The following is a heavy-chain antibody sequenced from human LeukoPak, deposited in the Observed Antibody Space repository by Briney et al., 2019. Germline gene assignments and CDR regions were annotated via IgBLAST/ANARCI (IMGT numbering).Heavy chain of an antibody. J-gene: IGHJ4*02. CDR2: ISYDGSNK. D-gene: IGHD3-10*01. V-gene: IGHV3-30*18. CDR1: GFTFSSYG. Sequence: GRSLRLSCAASGFTFSSYGMHWVRQAPGKGLEWVAVISYDGSNKYYADSAKGRFTVSRDNSKNTLYLQMNSLRAEDTAVYYCAKEREAGSGNIAFDYWGQGTLVTVSS. CDR3: AKEREAGSGNIAFDY.